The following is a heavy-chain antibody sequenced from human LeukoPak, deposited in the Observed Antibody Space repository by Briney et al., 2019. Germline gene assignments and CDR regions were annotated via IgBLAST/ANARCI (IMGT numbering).Heavy chain of an antibody. J-gene: IGHJ6*02. CDR2: ISGSGGST. CDR3: AKSGSSTSWVAYYYYYYGMDV. CDR1: GFTFSSYA. V-gene: IGHV3-23*01. D-gene: IGHD2-2*01. Sequence: PGGSLRLSCAASGFTFSSYAMSGVRQAPGKGLEWVSAISGSGGSTYYADSVKGRSNTSRDSSKTTLHLQMNRLRAEDTAVYYCAKSGSSTSWVAYYYYYYGMDVWGQGTTVTVSS.